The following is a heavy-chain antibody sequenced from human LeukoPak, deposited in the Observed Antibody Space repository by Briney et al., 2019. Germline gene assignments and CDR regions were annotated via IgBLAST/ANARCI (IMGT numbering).Heavy chain of an antibody. J-gene: IGHJ4*02. D-gene: IGHD3-22*01. CDR3: ATQQVYDSSGFDY. CDR2: ISAYNGNT. CDR1: GYTFTSYG. Sequence: GASVKVSGKAPGYTFTSYGISWGRQAPGQGLEWMGWISAYNGNTNYAQKLQGRVTMTTDTSTSTAYMELRSLRSDDTAVYYCATQQVYDSSGFDYWGQGTLVTVSS. V-gene: IGHV1-18*01.